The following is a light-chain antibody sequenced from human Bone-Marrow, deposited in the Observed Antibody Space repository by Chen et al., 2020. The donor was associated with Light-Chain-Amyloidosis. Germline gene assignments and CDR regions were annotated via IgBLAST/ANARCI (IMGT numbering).Light chain of an antibody. CDR3: QVWDATTLHVV. Sequence: SFVLTQSPSVSMAPGQTASITCGGNDIGSKSVHWNQQRPGQAPVLVIYYDTDRPSGIPERFSGSNSGNTATLTISRVEAGDEADYYCQVWDATTLHVVFGGGTKLTVL. CDR1: DIGSKS. J-gene: IGLJ2*01. CDR2: YDT. V-gene: IGLV3-21*04.